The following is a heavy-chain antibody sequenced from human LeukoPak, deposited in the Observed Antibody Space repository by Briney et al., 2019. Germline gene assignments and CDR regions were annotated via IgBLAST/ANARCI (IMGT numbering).Heavy chain of an antibody. V-gene: IGHV3-30-3*01. CDR3: ARGGYCSSTSCYRGYYYYGMDV. CDR2: ISYDGSNK. J-gene: IGHJ6*02. Sequence: GGSLGLSCAASGFTFSSYAMHWVRQAPGKGLEWVAVISYDGSNKYYADSVKGRFTISRDNSKNTLYLQMNSLRAEDTAVYYCARGGYCSSTSCYRGYYYYGMDVWGQGTTVTVSS. CDR1: GFTFSSYA. D-gene: IGHD2-2*02.